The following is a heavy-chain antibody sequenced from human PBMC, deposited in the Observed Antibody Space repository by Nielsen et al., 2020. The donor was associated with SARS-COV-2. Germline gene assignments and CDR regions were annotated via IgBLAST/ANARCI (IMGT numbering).Heavy chain of an antibody. Sequence: GESLKISCAASGFTFSSYEMNWVRQAPGKGLEWVSYISSSGSTIYYADSVKGRFTISRDNAKNSLYLQMNSLRAEDTALYHCARVKPTGGSYYFDYWGQGTLVTVSS. CDR2: ISSSGSTI. J-gene: IGHJ4*02. CDR1: GFTFSSYE. V-gene: IGHV3-48*03. CDR3: ARVKPTGGSYYFDY. D-gene: IGHD7-27*01.